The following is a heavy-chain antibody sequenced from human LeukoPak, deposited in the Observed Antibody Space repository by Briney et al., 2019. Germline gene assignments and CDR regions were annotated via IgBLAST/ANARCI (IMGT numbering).Heavy chain of an antibody. V-gene: IGHV3-7*01. CDR3: ARPVLWFGELPDY. D-gene: IGHD3-10*01. Sequence: GGSLRLSCAASGFTFSSYWMSWVRQAPGKGQEWVANIKQDGSEKYYVDSVKGRFTISRDNAKNSLYLQMNSLRAEDTAVYYCARPVLWFGELPDYWGQGTLVTVSS. CDR1: GFTFSSYW. CDR2: IKQDGSEK. J-gene: IGHJ4*02.